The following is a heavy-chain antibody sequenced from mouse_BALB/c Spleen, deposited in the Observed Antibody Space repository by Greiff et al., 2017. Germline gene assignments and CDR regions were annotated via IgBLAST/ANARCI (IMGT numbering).Heavy chain of an antibody. CDR2: ISYDGSN. J-gene: IGHJ1*01. Sequence: EVQLQQSGPGLVKPSQSLSLTCSVTGYSFTSCYYWYWIRQLPGNKLEGMGYISYDGSNNYNPSLKNRITITRDTSKNQFFLKLNSVTTEDTATYYCARDGGLLPYWYFDVWGAGTTVTVSS. V-gene: IGHV3-6*02. CDR1: GYSFTSCYY. D-gene: IGHD2-3*01. CDR3: ARDGGLLPYWYFDV.